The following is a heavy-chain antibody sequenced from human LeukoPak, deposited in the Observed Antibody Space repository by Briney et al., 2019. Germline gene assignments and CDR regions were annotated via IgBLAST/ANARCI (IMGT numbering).Heavy chain of an antibody. J-gene: IGHJ4*02. D-gene: IGHD6-13*01. V-gene: IGHV1-69*13. Sequence: SVKVSCKDSGGTFSSYAISWVRQAPGQGLEWMGGIIPIFGTANYAQKFQGRVTITADESTSTAYMELSSLRSEDTAVYYCARPAAGMEWYFDYWGQGTLVTVSS. CDR2: IIPIFGTA. CDR3: ARPAAGMEWYFDY. CDR1: GGTFSSYA.